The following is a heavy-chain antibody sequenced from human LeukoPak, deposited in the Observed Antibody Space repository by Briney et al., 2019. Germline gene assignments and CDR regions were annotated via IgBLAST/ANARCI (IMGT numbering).Heavy chain of an antibody. CDR1: RFTFDDYA. CDR2: ISWNSGSI. Sequence: GGSLRLSCAASRFTFDDYAMHWVRQAPGKGLEWVSGISWNSGSIGYADSVKGRFTISRDNAKNSLYLQMNSLRAEDTALYYCATWPVVTGVMNYGMDVWGQGTTVTVSS. CDR3: ATWPVVTGVMNYGMDV. J-gene: IGHJ6*02. V-gene: IGHV3-9*01. D-gene: IGHD4-23*01.